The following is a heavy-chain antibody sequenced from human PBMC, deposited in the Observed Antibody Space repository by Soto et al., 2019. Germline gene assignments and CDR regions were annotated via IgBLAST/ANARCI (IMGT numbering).Heavy chain of an antibody. D-gene: IGHD3-10*01. CDR1: GFTFSSSW. J-gene: IGHJ4*02. CDR2: IHSDGSGA. Sequence: GGSLRLSCAASGFTFSSSWMHWVRQAPGKGLVWVSRIHSDGSGATYGDSVKGRFTISRDNAKNTLYLQMNSLRAEDTAVYYCARNYYGSGNYYGFFDSWGQGILVTVSS. V-gene: IGHV3-74*01. CDR3: ARNYYGSGNYYGFFDS.